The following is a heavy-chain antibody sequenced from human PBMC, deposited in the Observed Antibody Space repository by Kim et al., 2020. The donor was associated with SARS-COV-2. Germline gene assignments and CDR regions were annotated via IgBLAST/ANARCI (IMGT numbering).Heavy chain of an antibody. Sequence: GGSLRLSCVGSGFTFSFYGMHWVRQAPGKGLEWLAVVWFDGSKEFYADSVKGRFTISRDNSKNTVYLQMDSPRTDDTAIYYCAMHRKDDNNYLIDVWGEGTLVTVSS. J-gene: IGHJ4*02. D-gene: IGHD1-1*01. V-gene: IGHV3-33*01. CDR3: AMHRKDDNNYLIDV. CDR1: GFTFSFYG. CDR2: VWFDGSKE.